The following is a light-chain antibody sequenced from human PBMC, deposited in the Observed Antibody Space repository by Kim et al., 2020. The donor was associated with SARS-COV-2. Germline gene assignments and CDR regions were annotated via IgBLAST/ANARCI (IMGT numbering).Light chain of an antibody. CDR3: QAWDSSTVV. CDR2: QDS. J-gene: IGLJ2*01. CDR1: KLGDKY. V-gene: IGLV3-1*01. Sequence: VSPGQTASITCSGDKLGDKYACWYQQKPAQSPVLVMYQDSKRPSGIPLRFSGSNSGNTATLTISGTQAMEEADYYCQAWDSSTVVFGGGTQLTVL.